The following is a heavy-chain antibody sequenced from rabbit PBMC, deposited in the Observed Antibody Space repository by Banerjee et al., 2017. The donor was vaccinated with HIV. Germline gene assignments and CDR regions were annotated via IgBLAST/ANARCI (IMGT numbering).Heavy chain of an antibody. D-gene: IGHD8-1*01. J-gene: IGHJ4*01. CDR2: IYTGDGST. CDR3: ARDLGGSSDL. V-gene: IGHV1S43*01. CDR1: GFTLSNYY. Sequence: QSLEESGGDLVKPGASLTLTCTASGFTLSNYYMCWVRQAPGKGLEWIGCIYTGDGSTYYASWAKGRFTISRSTSLNTVDLKMTSLTAADTATYFCARDLGGSSDLWGQGTLVTV.